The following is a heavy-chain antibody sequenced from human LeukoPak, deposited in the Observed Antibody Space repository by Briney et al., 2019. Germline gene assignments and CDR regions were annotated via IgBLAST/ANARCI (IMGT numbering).Heavy chain of an antibody. CDR1: GFTFSSYG. CDR2: IWYDGSNK. V-gene: IGHV3-33*01. J-gene: IGHJ4*02. D-gene: IGHD6-19*01. CDR3: AGSIAVAGTIDY. Sequence: GGSLRLSCAASGFTFSSYGMHWVRQAPGKGLEWVAVIWYDGSNKYYADSVKGRFTISRDNSKNTLYLQMNSLRAEDTAVYYCAGSIAVAGTIDYWGQGTLVTASS.